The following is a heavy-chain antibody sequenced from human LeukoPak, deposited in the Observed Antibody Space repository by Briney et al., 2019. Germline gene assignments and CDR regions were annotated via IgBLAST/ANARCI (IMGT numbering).Heavy chain of an antibody. J-gene: IGHJ4*02. V-gene: IGHV3-30*02. Sequence: GGSLRLSCAASGFTFSSYGMPWVRQAPGKGLEWVAFIRYDGSNKYYADSVKGRFTISRDNSKNTLYLQMNSLRAEDTAVYYCAKDIVVVVAEESGYWGQGTLVTVSS. D-gene: IGHD2-15*01. CDR1: GFTFSSYG. CDR2: IRYDGSNK. CDR3: AKDIVVVVAEESGY.